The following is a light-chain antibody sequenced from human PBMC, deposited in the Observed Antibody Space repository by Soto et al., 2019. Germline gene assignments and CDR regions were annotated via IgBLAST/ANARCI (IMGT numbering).Light chain of an antibody. CDR2: GAS. CDR1: QDIRSS. J-gene: IGKJ3*01. Sequence: EIVMTQSPATLSVSPGERVTLSCRASQDIRSSLAWYQQKPGQAPRLLIYGASIRATGVPATFSGSGSGTEFTLSITRLEPEDFAVYYCQQYGSSPFTFGPGTKVDIK. V-gene: IGKV3-15*01. CDR3: QQYGSSPFT.